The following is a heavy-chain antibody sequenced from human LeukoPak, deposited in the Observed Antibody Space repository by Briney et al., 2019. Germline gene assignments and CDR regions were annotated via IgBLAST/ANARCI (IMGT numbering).Heavy chain of an antibody. CDR3: AKERGVWGNNFDY. V-gene: IGHV3-23*01. CDR1: GFTFSSYA. Sequence: GGSLRLSCAASGFTFSSYAMSWVRQAPGKGLEWVSAISAGGGATYYADSVRGRFTISRDNSKNTLYLQMNSLRAEDAAVYYCAKERGVWGNNFDYWGQGTLVTVSS. D-gene: IGHD3-16*01. J-gene: IGHJ4*02. CDR2: ISAGGGAT.